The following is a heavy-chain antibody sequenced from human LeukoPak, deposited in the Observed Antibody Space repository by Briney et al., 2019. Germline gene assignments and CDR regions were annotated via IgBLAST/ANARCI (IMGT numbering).Heavy chain of an antibody. J-gene: IGHJ4*02. D-gene: IGHD5-18*01. CDR1: GFTFHDYA. V-gene: IGHV3-43D*04. CDR2: INWNAGST. Sequence: GGSLRLSCAASGFTFHDYAMYWVRQAPGKGLEWVSLINWNAGSTYYADSAKGRFTISRDNSKNSLFIPMTSLSAEDTAMYYCAKGGGGGYSYGYGQLDYWGQGTLVTVSS. CDR3: AKGGGGGYSYGYGQLDY.